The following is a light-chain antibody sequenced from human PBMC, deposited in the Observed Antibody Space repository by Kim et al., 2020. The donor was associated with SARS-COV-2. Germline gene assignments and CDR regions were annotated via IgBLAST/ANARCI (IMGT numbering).Light chain of an antibody. CDR2: RNN. CDR1: SNIDGNKG. J-gene: IGLJ3*02. CDR3: SALDSSLSAWV. Sequence: TATLTGHGNSNIDGNKGATWLQHHQGHPPKPLSYRNNHRASGISERFSASRSGNTASLTITGLQPEDEADYYCSALDSSLSAWVFGGGTQLTVL. V-gene: IGLV10-54*02.